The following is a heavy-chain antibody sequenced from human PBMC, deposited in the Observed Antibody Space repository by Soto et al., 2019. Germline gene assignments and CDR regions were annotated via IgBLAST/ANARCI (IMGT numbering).Heavy chain of an antibody. V-gene: IGHV3-23*01. CDR3: AKDEGYYYGSEYYYYYMDV. CDR1: GFTFSSYA. D-gene: IGHD3-10*01. CDR2: ISGSGGST. Sequence: EVQLLESGGGLVQPGGSLRLSCAASGFTFSSYAMSWVRQAPGKGLEWVSAISGSGGSTYYADSVKGRFTISRDNSKNTLYLQMNSLRAEDTAVYYCAKDEGYYYGSEYYYYYMDVWGKGTTVTVSS. J-gene: IGHJ6*03.